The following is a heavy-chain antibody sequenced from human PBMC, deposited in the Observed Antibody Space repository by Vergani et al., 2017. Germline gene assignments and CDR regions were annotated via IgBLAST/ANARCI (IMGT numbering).Heavy chain of an antibody. J-gene: IGHJ4*02. Sequence: EVQLVESGGGLVKPGGSLRLSCAASGFTFSSYSMNWVRQAPGKGLEWVSSISSSSSYIYYADSVKGRFTISRDNAKNSLYLQMNSLGAEDTAVYYCARETDKTTADYWGQGTLVTVSS. D-gene: IGHD4-17*01. CDR2: ISSSSSYI. CDR1: GFTFSSYS. V-gene: IGHV3-21*01. CDR3: ARETDKTTADY.